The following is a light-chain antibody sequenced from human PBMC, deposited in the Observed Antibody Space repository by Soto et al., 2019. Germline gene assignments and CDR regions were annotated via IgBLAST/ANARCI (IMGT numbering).Light chain of an antibody. J-gene: IGLJ1*01. CDR1: SSDVGGYND. CDR2: EVN. V-gene: IGLV2-8*01. CDR3: SSYAGSNNFGV. Sequence: QSVLTQPPSASGSPGQSVTISCTGTSSDVGGYNDVSWYQQHPGKAPKLMIYEVNKRPSGVPDRFSGSKSGNTASLTVSGLQAEDEAYYYCSSYAGSNNFGVFGTGTKLTVL.